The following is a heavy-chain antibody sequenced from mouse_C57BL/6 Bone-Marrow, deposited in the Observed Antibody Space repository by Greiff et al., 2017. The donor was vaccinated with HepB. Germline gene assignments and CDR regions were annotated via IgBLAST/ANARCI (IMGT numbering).Heavy chain of an antibody. CDR1: GFTFSSYA. Sequence: EVKLVESGGGLVKPGGSLKLSCAASGFTFSSYAMSWVRQTPEKRLEWVATISDGGSYTYYPDNVKGRFTISRDNAKNNLYLQMSHLKSEDTAMYYCAGFYSKEGYYAMDYWGQGTSVTVSS. V-gene: IGHV5-4*03. CDR3: AGFYSKEGYYAMDY. CDR2: ISDGGSYT. J-gene: IGHJ4*01. D-gene: IGHD2-5*01.